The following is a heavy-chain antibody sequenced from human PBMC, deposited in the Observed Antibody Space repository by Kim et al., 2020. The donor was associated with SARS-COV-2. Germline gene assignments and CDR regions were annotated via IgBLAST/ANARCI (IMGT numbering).Heavy chain of an antibody. Sequence: GGSLRLSCAASGFTFSSYSMKWVRQAPGKGLEWVSYISSSSTIYYADSVKGRFTISRDNAKNSLYLQMNSLRDEDTAVYYCAKKYSSGWSLDYWGQGALVTVSS. V-gene: IGHV3-48*02. J-gene: IGHJ4*02. CDR1: GFTFSSYS. CDR2: ISSSSTI. D-gene: IGHD6-19*01. CDR3: AKKYSSGWSLDY.